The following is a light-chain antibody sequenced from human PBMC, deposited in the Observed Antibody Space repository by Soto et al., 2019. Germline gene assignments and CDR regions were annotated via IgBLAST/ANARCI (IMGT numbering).Light chain of an antibody. Sequence: EIVLTQSPGTLSLSPGERATLSCRASQSVSSSYLAWYQQKPGQAPRLLIYGASSRATGIPDRVSGSWSGTDFTLTISRLDPEDFAVYYWQQYGSSPKTFVQGTKV. CDR3: QQYGSSPKT. CDR1: QSVSSSY. J-gene: IGKJ1*01. CDR2: GAS. V-gene: IGKV3-20*01.